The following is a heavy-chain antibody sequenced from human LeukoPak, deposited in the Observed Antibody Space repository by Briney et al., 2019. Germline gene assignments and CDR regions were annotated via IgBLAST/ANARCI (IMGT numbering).Heavy chain of an antibody. CDR1: GITFRNAW. Sequence: TAGGSLRLSCAASGITFRNAWMSWVRQAPGKGLEWVGRIKSKSDGGTTDYAAPVKGRFTISTDDSKITLYLQMNSLKIEDTAVYYCTTDRGIAVRPALDFWGQGTLVTVSS. J-gene: IGHJ4*02. V-gene: IGHV3-15*01. D-gene: IGHD6-6*01. CDR2: IKSKSDGGTT. CDR3: TTDRGIAVRPALDF.